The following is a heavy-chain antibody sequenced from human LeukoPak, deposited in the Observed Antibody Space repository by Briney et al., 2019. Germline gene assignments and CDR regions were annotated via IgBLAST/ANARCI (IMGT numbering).Heavy chain of an antibody. CDR3: ATVVVPAAIRKYYFDY. Sequence: PSETLSLTCAVYGGSFSGYYWSWIRQPPGKGLEWTGEINHSGSTNYNPSLKSRVTISVDTSKNQFSLKLSSVTAADTAVYYCATVVVPAAIRKYYFDYWGQGTLVTVSS. CDR2: INHSGST. D-gene: IGHD2-2*01. J-gene: IGHJ4*02. V-gene: IGHV4-34*01. CDR1: GGSFSGYY.